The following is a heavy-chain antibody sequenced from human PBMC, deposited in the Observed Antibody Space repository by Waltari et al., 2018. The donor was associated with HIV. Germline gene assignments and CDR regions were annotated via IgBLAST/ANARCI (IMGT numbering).Heavy chain of an antibody. CDR3: ATGDGRNFGVVREYYHYGMDV. Sequence: QVQIVQSGAEVKKPGSSVKVSCEASGGSFSNYAVSWVRQFSGQGLEWLGGVIPIFGSPDYSQKFHGRLTIVADESINTAYMELNSLTSEDTAVYYCATGDGRNFGVVREYYHYGMDVWGQGTTVTVSS. D-gene: IGHD3-3*01. V-gene: IGHV1-69*01. J-gene: IGHJ6*02. CDR2: VIPIFGSP. CDR1: GGSFSNYA.